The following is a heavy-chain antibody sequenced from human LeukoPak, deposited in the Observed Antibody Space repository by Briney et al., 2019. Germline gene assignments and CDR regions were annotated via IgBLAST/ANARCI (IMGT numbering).Heavy chain of an antibody. V-gene: IGHV3-66*01. J-gene: IGHJ4*02. CDR1: GFTVSSNY. D-gene: IGHD3-22*01. CDR3: ARDGGLRYDSSGYRPGPVDY. Sequence: LGGSLRLSCAASGFTVSSNYMSWVRQAPGKGLEWVSVIYSGGSTYYADSVKGRFTISRDNSKNTLYLQMNSLRAEDTAVYYCARDGGLRYDSSGYRPGPVDYWGQGTLVTVSS. CDR2: IYSGGST.